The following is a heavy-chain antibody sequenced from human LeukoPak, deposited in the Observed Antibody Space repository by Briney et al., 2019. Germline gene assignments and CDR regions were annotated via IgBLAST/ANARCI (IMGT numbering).Heavy chain of an antibody. CDR3: ARSRWYYYDSSGYYFDY. CDR1: GFTVSSNY. CDR2: IYSGGST. J-gene: IGHJ4*02. V-gene: IGHV3-53*01. Sequence: AGGSLRLSCAASGFTVSSNYMSWVRQAPGKGLEWVSVIYSGGSTYYADSVKGRFTISRDNSKNTLYLQMNSLRAEDTAVYYCARSRWYYYDSSGYYFDYWGQGTLVTVSS. D-gene: IGHD3-22*01.